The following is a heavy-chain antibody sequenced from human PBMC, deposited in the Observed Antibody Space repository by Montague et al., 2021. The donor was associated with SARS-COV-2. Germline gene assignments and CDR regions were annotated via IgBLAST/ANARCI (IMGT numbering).Heavy chain of an antibody. J-gene: IGHJ6*02. CDR1: GFTFSSYS. CDR3: ARDLGLVPAMVYYYYYGMDV. D-gene: IGHD5-18*01. Sequence: SLRLSCAASGFTFSSYSMNWVRQAPGKGLEWVSYISSSSSTIYYXXSLKVRFTISRDNAKNSLYLQMNSLRDEDTAVHYCARDLGLVPAMVYYYYYGMDVWGQGTTVTVSS. V-gene: IGHV3-48*02. CDR2: ISSSSSTI.